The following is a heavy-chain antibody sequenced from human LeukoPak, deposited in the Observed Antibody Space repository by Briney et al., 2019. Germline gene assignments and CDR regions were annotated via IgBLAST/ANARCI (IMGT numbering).Heavy chain of an antibody. CDR3: ARVPLSYYYYYMDV. CDR1: GGSISSYY. V-gene: IGHV4-59*01. J-gene: IGHJ6*03. Sequence: SETLSLTCTVSGGSISSYYWSWIRQPPGKGLEWSGYIYYSGSTNYNPSLKRRVTISVDTSKNQFSLKLSSVTAADTAVYYCARVPLSYYYYYMDVWGKGTTVTVSS. CDR2: IYYSGST.